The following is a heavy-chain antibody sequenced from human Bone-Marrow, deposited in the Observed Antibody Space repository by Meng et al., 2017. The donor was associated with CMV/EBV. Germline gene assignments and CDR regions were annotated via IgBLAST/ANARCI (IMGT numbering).Heavy chain of an antibody. CDR3: AREGFIAATGTTVSALTGFDP. J-gene: IGHJ5*02. Sequence: YGGLIRQPPGKGLEWIGSIFYSGGTYYNPSLKSRVTISIDTSKNQFSLKLSSVTAADTAVYYCAREGFIAATGTTVSALTGFDPWGQGTLVTVSS. CDR2: IFYSGGT. D-gene: IGHD6-13*01. V-gene: IGHV4-39*07. CDR1: Y.